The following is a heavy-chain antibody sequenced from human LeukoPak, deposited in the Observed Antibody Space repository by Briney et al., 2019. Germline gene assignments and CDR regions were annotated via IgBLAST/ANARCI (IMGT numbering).Heavy chain of an antibody. D-gene: IGHD6-13*01. Sequence: PSETLSLTCTVSGDSISSSSYYWGWIRQPPGKGLEWIGSIYYSGSTYYNPSLKSRITISVDTSNNQFSLKLSSVTAADTAVYFCATLAHSSSRDYWGQGTLVTVSS. CDR2: IYYSGST. J-gene: IGHJ4*02. CDR1: GDSISSSSYY. CDR3: ATLAHSSSRDY. V-gene: IGHV4-39*07.